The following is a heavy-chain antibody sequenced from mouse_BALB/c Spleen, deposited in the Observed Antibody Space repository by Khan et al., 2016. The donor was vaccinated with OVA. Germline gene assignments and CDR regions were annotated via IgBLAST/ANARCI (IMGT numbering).Heavy chain of an antibody. D-gene: IGHD1-1*01. CDR2: INPHIGET. CDR3: TRSYHSEFDY. CDR1: GYSFTGYF. J-gene: IGHJ2*01. V-gene: IGHV1-20*02. Sequence: VQLQQSGPELVRPGASVKISCTASGYSFTGYFMNWVMQSHGNSLEWIGRINPHIGETFYNQRFKDKATLTVDEFSSTAHMELRCLASEETEVYYCTRSYHSEFDYWGQGTTLTGSS.